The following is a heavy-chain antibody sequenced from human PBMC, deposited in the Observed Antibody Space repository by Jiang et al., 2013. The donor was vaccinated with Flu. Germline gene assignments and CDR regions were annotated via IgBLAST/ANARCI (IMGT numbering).Heavy chain of an antibody. D-gene: IGHD5-18*01. CDR3: ARAQRGYSYSFDY. V-gene: IGHV1-69*04. J-gene: IGHJ4*02. CDR2: IIPILGIA. Sequence: WVRQAPGQGLEWMGRIIPILGIANYAQKFQGRVTITADKSTSTAYMELSSLGSEDTAVYYCARAQRGYSYSFDYWGQGTLVTVSS.